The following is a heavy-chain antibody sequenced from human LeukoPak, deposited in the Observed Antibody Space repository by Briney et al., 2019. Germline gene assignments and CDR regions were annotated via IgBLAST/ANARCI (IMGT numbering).Heavy chain of an antibody. Sequence: GGSLRLSCAASGFTFDDYGMSWVRQAPGKGLEWVAGINWNGGSTGYADYVKGRFTISRDNAKNSLYLQMNSLRAEDTALYHCARDGIAAAGSYYYYGMDVWGQGTTVTVSS. V-gene: IGHV3-20*01. CDR1: GFTFDDYG. J-gene: IGHJ6*02. CDR2: INWNGGST. CDR3: ARDGIAAAGSYYYYGMDV. D-gene: IGHD6-13*01.